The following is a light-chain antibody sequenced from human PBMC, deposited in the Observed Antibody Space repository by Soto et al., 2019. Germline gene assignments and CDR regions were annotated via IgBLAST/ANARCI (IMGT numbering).Light chain of an antibody. CDR2: KAS. Sequence: DIQMTQSPSTLSASVGDRVTITCRASQSISSWLAWYQQKPGKAPKLLIYKASSFESGVPSRFSGSGSGTEFTLTISSLQPDDFATYYCQQYNSYSRYTFGKGTKLEIK. J-gene: IGKJ2*01. CDR1: QSISSW. V-gene: IGKV1-5*03. CDR3: QQYNSYSRYT.